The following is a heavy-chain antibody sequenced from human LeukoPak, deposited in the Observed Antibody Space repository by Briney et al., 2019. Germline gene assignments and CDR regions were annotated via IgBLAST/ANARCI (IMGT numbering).Heavy chain of an antibody. CDR1: GYTFTSYA. Sequence: GASVKVSCKASGYTFTSYAMHWVRQAPGQRLEWMGWINAGYGNTKYSQKFQGRVTITRDTSASTAYMELSSLRSEDTAVYYCARVVDVNSYGLFDYWGQGTLVTVSS. D-gene: IGHD5-18*01. V-gene: IGHV1-3*01. J-gene: IGHJ4*02. CDR2: INAGYGNT. CDR3: ARVVDVNSYGLFDY.